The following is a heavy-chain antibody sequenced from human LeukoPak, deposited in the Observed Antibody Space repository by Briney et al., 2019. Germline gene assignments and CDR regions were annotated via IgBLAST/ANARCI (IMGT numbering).Heavy chain of an antibody. Sequence: SETLSLTCTVYGGSISSYYWSWIRQPAGKGMEWIGRIYTSGSTNYNPSLKSRVTMSVDTSKNQFSLKLSSVTAADTAVYYCARVTMIGEDYYYYGMDVWGQGTTVTVSS. V-gene: IGHV4-4*07. D-gene: IGHD3-22*01. CDR3: ARVTMIGEDYYYYGMDV. CDR2: IYTSGST. CDR1: GGSISSYY. J-gene: IGHJ6*02.